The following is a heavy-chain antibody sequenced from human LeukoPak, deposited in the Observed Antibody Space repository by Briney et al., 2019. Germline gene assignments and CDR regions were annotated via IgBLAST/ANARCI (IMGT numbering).Heavy chain of an antibody. D-gene: IGHD5-12*01. J-gene: IGHJ4*02. CDR1: GYTFTSYG. CDR2: ISAYNGNT. V-gene: IGHV1-18*01. Sequence: ASVKVSCKASGYTFTSYGISWVRQAPGQGLEWMGWISAYNGNTNYAQKLQGRVTMTTDTSTSTAYMELRSLRSDDTAVYYCARDRRLSHSAGHYSGYSFNYWGQGTPVTVSS. CDR3: ARDRRLSHSAGHYSGYSFNY.